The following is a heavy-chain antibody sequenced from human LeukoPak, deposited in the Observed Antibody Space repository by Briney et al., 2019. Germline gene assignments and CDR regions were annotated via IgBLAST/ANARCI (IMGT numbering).Heavy chain of an antibody. CDR3: ARDPLYDSSGYYRGDAFDI. V-gene: IGHV4-4*07. Sequence: SETLSLTCAVYGGSFSGYYWSWIRQPAGKGLEWIGRIYTSGSTNYNPSLKSRVTISVDTSKNQFSLKLSSVTAADTAVYYCARDPLYDSSGYYRGDAFDIWGQGTMVTVSS. D-gene: IGHD3-22*01. CDR2: IYTSGST. CDR1: GGSFSGYY. J-gene: IGHJ3*02.